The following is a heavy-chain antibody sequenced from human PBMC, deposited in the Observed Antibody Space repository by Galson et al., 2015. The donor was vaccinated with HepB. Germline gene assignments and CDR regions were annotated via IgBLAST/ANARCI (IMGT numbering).Heavy chain of an antibody. CDR3: ARARSSSWARDAFDI. CDR2: IKQDGSEK. D-gene: IGHD6-13*01. V-gene: IGHV3-7*03. Sequence: SLRLSCAASGFTFSSYWMSCVRQAPGKGLEWVANIKQDGSEKYYVDSVKGRFTISRDNAKNSLYLQMNSLRAEDTAVYYCARARSSSWARDAFDIWGQGTMVTVSS. CDR1: GFTFSSYW. J-gene: IGHJ3*02.